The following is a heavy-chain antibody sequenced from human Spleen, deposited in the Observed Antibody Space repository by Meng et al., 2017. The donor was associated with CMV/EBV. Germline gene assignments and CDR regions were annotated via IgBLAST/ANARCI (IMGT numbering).Heavy chain of an antibody. Sequence: GESLKISCAASGFTFSSYAMHWVRQAPGKGLEWVAVISYDGSNKYYADSVKGRFTISRDNAKNSLHLQMNSLSAEDTAVYYCASNNYYGSGSPFDYWGQGTLVTVSS. J-gene: IGHJ4*02. CDR2: ISYDGSNK. V-gene: IGHV3-30*04. D-gene: IGHD3-10*01. CDR3: ASNNYYGSGSPFDY. CDR1: GFTFSSYA.